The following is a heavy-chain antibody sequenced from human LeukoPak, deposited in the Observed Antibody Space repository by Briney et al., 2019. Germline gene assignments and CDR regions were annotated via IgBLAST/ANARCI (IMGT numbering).Heavy chain of an antibody. CDR3: VKPIGYSGYDFSY. D-gene: IGHD5-12*01. Sequence: GGSLRLSCAASGFTFSNYGMSWVRQAPGKGLEWVSVIRGSGGGTYYADSVKGRFTISRDNSKNTVYLQMNSLRAEDTAVYYCVKPIGYSGYDFSYWGQGTLVTVSS. CDR2: IRGSGGGT. V-gene: IGHV3-23*01. CDR1: GFTFSNYG. J-gene: IGHJ4*02.